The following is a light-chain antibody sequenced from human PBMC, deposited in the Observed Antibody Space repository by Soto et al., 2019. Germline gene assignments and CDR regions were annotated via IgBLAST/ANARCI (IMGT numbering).Light chain of an antibody. CDR1: QSIGGW. J-gene: IGKJ1*01. Sequence: DIQTTQSPSTLSASVGDRVTITCRASQSIGGWLAWYQQKPGKAPKLLIYEASVLQNGVPSRFRGSGSGTEFTLAISSLQPDVFTTYYCQEHNSYIPTFAPGTKVDSK. CDR2: EAS. CDR3: QEHNSYIPT. V-gene: IGKV1-5*03.